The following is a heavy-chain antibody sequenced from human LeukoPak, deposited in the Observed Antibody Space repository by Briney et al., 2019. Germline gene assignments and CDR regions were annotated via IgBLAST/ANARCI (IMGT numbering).Heavy chain of an antibody. Sequence: GGSLRLSCAASGFIFSSYWMTWVRQAPGKGLEWVANIKQDGSEKYYVDSVKGRFTISRDNARNSLYLQMNSLRAEDTAVYYCARVENYAFDIWGQGTMVTVSS. V-gene: IGHV3-7*01. J-gene: IGHJ3*02. D-gene: IGHD1-1*01. CDR3: ARVENYAFDI. CDR2: IKQDGSEK. CDR1: GFIFSSYW.